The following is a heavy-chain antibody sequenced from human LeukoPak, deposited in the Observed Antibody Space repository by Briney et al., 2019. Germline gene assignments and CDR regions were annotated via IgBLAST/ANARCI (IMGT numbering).Heavy chain of an antibody. CDR2: ISRHGTNK. CDR1: GFTFRNYD. J-gene: IGHJ4*02. D-gene: IGHD3-22*01. V-gene: IGHV3-30*03. Sequence: GGSLRLSCEASGFTFRNYDMHWVRQAPGKGQEWVAVISRHGTNKYYADSVKRRFTISRDNSKNTVYLQMNSKSAEDTAVYYCARDQTAGYSDYWGQGTLVTVSS. CDR3: ARDQTAGYSDY.